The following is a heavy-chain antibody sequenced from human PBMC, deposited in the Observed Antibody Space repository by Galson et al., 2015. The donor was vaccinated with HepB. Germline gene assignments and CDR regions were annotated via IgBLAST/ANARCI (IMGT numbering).Heavy chain of an antibody. J-gene: IGHJ4*02. CDR3: AKYDSSGFDY. CDR2: IYYSGST. D-gene: IGHD3-22*01. Sequence: ETLSLTCTVSGGSISSSSYYWGWIRQPPGKGLEWIGSIYYSGSTYYNPSLKSRVTIPVDTSKNQFSLKLSSVTAADTAVYYCAKYDSSGFDYWGQGTLVTVSS. V-gene: IGHV4-39*07. CDR1: GGSISSSSYY.